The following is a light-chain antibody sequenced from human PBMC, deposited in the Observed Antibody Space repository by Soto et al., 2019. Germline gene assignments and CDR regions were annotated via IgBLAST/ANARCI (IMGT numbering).Light chain of an antibody. J-gene: IGKJ1*01. CDR1: QSISNY. CDR2: AAS. V-gene: IGKV1-39*01. Sequence: DIQMTQSPSSLSASVGDRVTIACRASQSISNYLNWYQQKPGKAPNLLIYAASTLQSGVPSRFSGSGSGTDFMLTISSLQPEDFATYYCQQSFSAPVTFGQGTKVEIK. CDR3: QQSFSAPVT.